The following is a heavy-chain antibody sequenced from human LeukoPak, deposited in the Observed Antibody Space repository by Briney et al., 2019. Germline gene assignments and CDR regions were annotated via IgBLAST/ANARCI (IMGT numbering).Heavy chain of an antibody. D-gene: IGHD3-9*01. CDR1: GXTFSSYA. CDR3: AKAEGYDILTGLDY. CDR2: IGASGGST. Sequence: GGSLRLSCATSGXTFSSYAMSWVRQAPGKGLEWVSGIGASGGSTYYADSVKGRFTISRDNSKNTLYLQMNSLRTEDTAVHYCAKAEGYDILTGLDYWGQGTLVTVSS. J-gene: IGHJ4*02. V-gene: IGHV3-23*01.